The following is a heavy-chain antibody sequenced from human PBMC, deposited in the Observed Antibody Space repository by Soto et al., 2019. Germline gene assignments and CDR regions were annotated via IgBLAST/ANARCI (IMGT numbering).Heavy chain of an antibody. CDR2: INHSGST. CDR1: GGSSSGYY. J-gene: IGHJ6*02. D-gene: IGHD6-19*01. CDR3: ARGPPRSIAVLYYYYGMDV. V-gene: IGHV4-34*01. Sequence: NPSETLSLTCAVYGGSSSGYYWSWIRQPPGKGLEWIGEINHSGSTNYNPSLKSRVTISVDTSKNQFSLKLSSVTAADTAVYYCARGPPRSIAVLYYYYGMDVWGQGTTVTVSS.